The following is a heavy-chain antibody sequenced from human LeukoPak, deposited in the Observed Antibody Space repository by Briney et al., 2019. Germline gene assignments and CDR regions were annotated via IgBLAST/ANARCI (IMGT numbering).Heavy chain of an antibody. D-gene: IGHD6-13*01. CDR3: AKDGSSWYFDYMDV. CDR1: GFTFSSYA. CDR2: ISGSGGST. J-gene: IGHJ6*03. V-gene: IGHV3-23*01. Sequence: PGGSLRLSCAASGFTFSSYAMHWVRQAPGKGLEWVSAISGSGGSTYYADSVKGRFTISSDNSKNTLYLQMNSLRAEDTAVYYCAKDGSSWYFDYMDVWGKGTTVTVSS.